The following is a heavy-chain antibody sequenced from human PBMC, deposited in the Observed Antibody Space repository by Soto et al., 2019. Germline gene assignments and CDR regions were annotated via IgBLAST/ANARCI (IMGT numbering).Heavy chain of an antibody. D-gene: IGHD3-22*01. V-gene: IGHV1-3*01. CDR3: ARAPNYYDSSGYYYEV. CDR1: GYTFTSYG. Sequence: ASVKVSCKASGYTFTSYGISWVRQAPGQRLEWMGWINAGNGNTKYSQKFQGRVTITRDTSASTAYMELSSLRSEDTAVYYCARAPNYYDSSGYYYEVWGQGTLVTVSS. J-gene: IGHJ4*02. CDR2: INAGNGNT.